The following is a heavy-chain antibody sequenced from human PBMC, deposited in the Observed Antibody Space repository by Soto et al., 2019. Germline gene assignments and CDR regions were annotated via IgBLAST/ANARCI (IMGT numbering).Heavy chain of an antibody. CDR1: GFTFSSYG. J-gene: IGHJ4*01. V-gene: IGHV3-23*01. CDR3: TTDSYSTMIVVRFDY. Sequence: TGGSLRLSCAASGFTFSSYGMSWARQAPGEGLDWVSSISGSGGTTYYADSVKGRFTISRDNTKNTLYLQMNSLRAEDTGIYYCTTDSYSTMIVVRFDYWGHGTLVTVSS. D-gene: IGHD3-22*01. CDR2: ISGSGGTT.